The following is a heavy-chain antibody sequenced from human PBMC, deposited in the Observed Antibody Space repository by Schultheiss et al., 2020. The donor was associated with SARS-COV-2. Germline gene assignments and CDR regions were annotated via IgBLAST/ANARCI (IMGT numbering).Heavy chain of an antibody. V-gene: IGHV4-34*01. D-gene: IGHD1-26*01. J-gene: IGHJ4*02. CDR3: ATLPLVGTSAYYFDF. CDR1: GGSISSYY. Sequence: SETLSLTCTVSGGSISSYYWSWIRQPPGKGLEWIGGINHSGSTNYNPSLKSRVTISVDTSKNQFSLKLSSVTAADTAVYYCATLPLVGTSAYYFDFWGQGTLVTVSS. CDR2: INHSGST.